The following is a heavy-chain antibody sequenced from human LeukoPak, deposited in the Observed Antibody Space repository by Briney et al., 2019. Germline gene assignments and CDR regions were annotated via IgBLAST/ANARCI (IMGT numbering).Heavy chain of an antibody. CDR2: MRYDGSDI. D-gene: IGHD7-27*01. J-gene: IGHJ4*02. Sequence: GGSLRLSCAASGFTFNTYAMHWVRQAPGKGLERVAVMRYDGSDIYYTDSVKGRFTISRDNSKNTLYLQMNSLRAEDTAVYYCARDQSPKWGSGERYFDYWGQGTLVTVSS. CDR3: ARDQSPKWGSGERYFDY. CDR1: GFTFNTYA. V-gene: IGHV3-33*01.